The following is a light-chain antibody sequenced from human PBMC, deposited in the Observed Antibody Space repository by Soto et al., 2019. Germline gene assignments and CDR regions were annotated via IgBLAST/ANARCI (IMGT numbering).Light chain of an antibody. CDR1: QSISNF. CDR3: QQSYSSPWT. Sequence: DIQMTQSPSSLSASVGDRVTITCRASQSISNFLTWYQQKPGKAPKLLIYAASSLRSGVTSRFSGSGSGTDFTLTISSLQHEDFATYGCQQSYSSPWTFGQGTKVEIK. V-gene: IGKV1-39*01. J-gene: IGKJ1*01. CDR2: AAS.